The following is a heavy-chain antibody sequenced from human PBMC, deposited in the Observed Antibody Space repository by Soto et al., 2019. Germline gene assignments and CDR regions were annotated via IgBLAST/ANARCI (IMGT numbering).Heavy chain of an antibody. CDR2: IWYDGSNK. D-gene: IGHD2-2*01. CDR1: GFTFSSYG. J-gene: IGHJ6*03. V-gene: IGHV3-33*01. CDR3: ARTPEALPVYCSSTSCYARGSYYYYMDV. Sequence: PGGSLRLSCAASGFTFSSYGMHWVRQAPGKGLEWVAVIWYDGSNKYYADSVKGRFTISRDNSKNTLYLQMNSLRAEDTAVYYCARTPEALPVYCSSTSCYARGSYYYYMDVWGKGTTVTVSS.